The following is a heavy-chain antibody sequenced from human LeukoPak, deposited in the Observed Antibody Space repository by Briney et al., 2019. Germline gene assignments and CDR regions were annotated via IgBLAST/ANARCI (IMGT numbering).Heavy chain of an antibody. V-gene: IGHV4-34*01. CDR2: INHNGST. J-gene: IGHJ4*02. CDR3: ARHRHRVLLWFGELSGFDY. D-gene: IGHD3-10*01. CDR1: GGSFSGYY. Sequence: SETLSLTCAVYGGSFSGYYWSWIRQPPGKGLEWIGEINHNGSTNYNPSLKSRVTISVDTSKNQFSLKLSSVTAADTAVYYCARHRHRVLLWFGELSGFDYWGQGTLVTVSS.